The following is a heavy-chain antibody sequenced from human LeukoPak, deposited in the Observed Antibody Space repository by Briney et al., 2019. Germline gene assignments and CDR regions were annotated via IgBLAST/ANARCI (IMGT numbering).Heavy chain of an antibody. V-gene: IGHV3-74*03. D-gene: IGHD3-10*01. Sequence: PGGSLRLSCAASGFTFSTYLMHWVRQVPGKGLVWVSRINSDGSSTTYADSVKGRFTISRDNAKNTLHLQMNSLRAEDTAVYYCASGPPGVNPFDYWGQGTLVTVSS. CDR1: GFTFSTYL. CDR2: INSDGSST. CDR3: ASGPPGVNPFDY. J-gene: IGHJ4*02.